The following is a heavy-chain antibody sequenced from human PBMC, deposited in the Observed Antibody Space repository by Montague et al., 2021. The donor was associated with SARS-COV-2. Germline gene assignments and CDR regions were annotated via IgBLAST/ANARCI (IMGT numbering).Heavy chain of an antibody. Sequence: SETLSLTCTVSGGTVRDYYWNWIRQTPGKGLEWIGYIFYSGYTKYNPSLESRVTLSVDTPGNQFFLSLRSMTASDTATYFCARHSVSEDGTFFRSYFDPWGQGAQVIVSS. V-gene: IGHV4-59*08. CDR3: ARHSVSEDGTFFRSYFDP. D-gene: IGHD1-1*01. CDR1: GGTVRDYY. J-gene: IGHJ5*02. CDR2: IFYSGYT.